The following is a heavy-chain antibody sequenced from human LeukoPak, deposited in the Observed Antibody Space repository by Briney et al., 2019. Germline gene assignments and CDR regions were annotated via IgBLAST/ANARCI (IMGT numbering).Heavy chain of an antibody. Sequence: GGSLRLSCEVSGFIFRGYAMSWVRQAPGKGLEWVSGINDNGDSIYYADPVKGRFTISRDNSKNTLYLQMNSLRAEDTAVYYCAKALKQRTLDYWGQGTLVTVSS. V-gene: IGHV3-23*01. CDR3: AKALKQRTLDY. J-gene: IGHJ4*02. CDR2: INDNGDSI. D-gene: IGHD6-25*01. CDR1: GFIFRGYA.